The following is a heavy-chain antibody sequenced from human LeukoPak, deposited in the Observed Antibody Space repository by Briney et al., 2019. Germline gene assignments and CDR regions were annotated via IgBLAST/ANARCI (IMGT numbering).Heavy chain of an antibody. D-gene: IGHD5-12*01. CDR1: GFTVSSNY. J-gene: IGHJ4*02. CDR2: IYSGGST. CDR3: ARVGWLRFGMGSFDY. V-gene: IGHV3-53*01. Sequence: RGSLRLSCAASGFTVSSNYMSWVRQAPGKGLEWVSVIYSGGSTYYADSVKGRFTISRDNSKNTLYLQMNSLRAEDTAVYYCARVGWLRFGMGSFDYWGQGILVTVSS.